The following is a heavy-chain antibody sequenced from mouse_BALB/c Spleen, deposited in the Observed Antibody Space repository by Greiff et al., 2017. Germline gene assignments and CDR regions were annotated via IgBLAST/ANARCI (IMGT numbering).Heavy chain of an antibody. CDR2: IYPGNSDT. J-gene: IGHJ4*01. D-gene: IGHD2-1*01. CDR1: GYTFTSYW. CDR3: ARSGGKGAMDY. V-gene: IGHV1-5*01. Sequence: VQLQQSGTVLARPGASVKMSCKASGYTFTSYWMHWVKQRPGQGLEWIGAIYPGNSDTSYNQKFKGKAKLTAVTSTSTAYMELSSLTNEDSAVYFCARSGGKGAMDYWGQGTSVTVSS.